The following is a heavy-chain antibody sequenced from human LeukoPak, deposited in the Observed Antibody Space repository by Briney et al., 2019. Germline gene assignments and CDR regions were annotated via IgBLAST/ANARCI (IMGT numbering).Heavy chain of an antibody. CDR3: VKSTPPEYSSNGADTGYFDL. CDR2: ISWNSGSI. D-gene: IGHD6-13*01. V-gene: IGHV3-9*03. Sequence: PGRSLRLSCAASGFTFGDYAMHWVRQVPGKGLEWVSGISWNSGSIDYADSVKGRFIISRDNAKNSLYLQMNSLRTEDMALYFCVKSTPPEYSSNGADTGYFDLWGRGTLVTVSS. J-gene: IGHJ2*01. CDR1: GFTFGDYA.